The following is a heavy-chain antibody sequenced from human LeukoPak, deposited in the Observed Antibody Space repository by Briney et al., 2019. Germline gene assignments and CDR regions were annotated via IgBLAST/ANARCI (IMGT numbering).Heavy chain of an antibody. D-gene: IGHD4-17*01. J-gene: IGHJ6*02. V-gene: IGHV3-33*01. Sequence: GGSLRLSCAASGFTFSSYGMHWVRQAPGKGLEWVAVIWYDGSNKCYADSVKGRFTISRDNSKNTLYLQMNSLRAEDTAVYYCARGDYGDYVYYYYGMDVWGQGTTVTVSS. CDR1: GFTFSSYG. CDR2: IWYDGSNK. CDR3: ARGDYGDYVYYYYGMDV.